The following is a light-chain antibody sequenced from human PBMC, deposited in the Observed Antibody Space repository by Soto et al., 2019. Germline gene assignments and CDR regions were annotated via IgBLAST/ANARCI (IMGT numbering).Light chain of an antibody. V-gene: IGKV1-6*01. CDR1: QGIRHY. J-gene: IGKJ2*01. Sequence: AIQMTQSPSSLSASVGDRVTITCRASQGIRHYLGWYQQKPGKAPKLLIYAASSLQSGVPSRFSGSGSGTDFTLTISSLEPEDFAVYYCQQRRSWPRTFGQGTKLEIK. CDR3: QQRRSWPRT. CDR2: AAS.